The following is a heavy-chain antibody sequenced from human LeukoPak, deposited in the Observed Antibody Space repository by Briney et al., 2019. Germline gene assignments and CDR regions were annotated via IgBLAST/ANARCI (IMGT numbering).Heavy chain of an antibody. Sequence: GGSLRLSCAASGFTFRRYGMSWVRQAPEKGLEWVSAISGSGSSTYYGDSVKGRFTISRDNSKNTLYLQMNSLRAEDTAVYYCASILLWYVYDYWGQGTLVTVSS. CDR2: ISGSGSST. D-gene: IGHD3-10*01. V-gene: IGHV3-23*01. J-gene: IGHJ4*02. CDR1: GFTFRRYG. CDR3: ASILLWYVYDY.